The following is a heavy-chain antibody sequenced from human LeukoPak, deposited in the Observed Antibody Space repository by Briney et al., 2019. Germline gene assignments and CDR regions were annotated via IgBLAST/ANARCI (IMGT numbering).Heavy chain of an antibody. CDR2: IKQDGSEK. V-gene: IGHV3-7*01. CDR1: GFTFSNYW. Sequence: GGSLRLSCAASGFTFSNYWMSWVRQAPGKGLEWVANIKQDGSEKYYVGSVKGRFTISRDNAKSSVYLQMNSLRAEDTAVYYCAREQHWDYDYWGQGTLVTVSS. D-gene: IGHD3-3*02. J-gene: IGHJ4*02. CDR3: AREQHWDYDY.